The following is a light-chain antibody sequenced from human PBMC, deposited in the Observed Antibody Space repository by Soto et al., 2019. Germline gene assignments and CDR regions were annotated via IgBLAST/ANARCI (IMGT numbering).Light chain of an antibody. V-gene: IGKV1-12*01. J-gene: IGKJ4*01. CDR3: QPTDSVPPT. CDR1: QGISSR. CDR2: AAS. Sequence: DIQMTQSPSSVSAFVVDRVTITCRASQGISSRLAWYQQKPGKAPKLLISAASSLQSGVPSRFSGSGSGTDFTLTISSLRPEDFATYYCQPTDSVPPTFGGGTKVEIK.